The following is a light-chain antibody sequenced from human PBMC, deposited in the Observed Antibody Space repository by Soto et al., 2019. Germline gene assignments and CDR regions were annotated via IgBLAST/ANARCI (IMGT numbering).Light chain of an antibody. CDR1: QSVSST. J-gene: IGKJ4*01. CDR2: VAS. V-gene: IGKV3-15*01. CDR3: QQYNVWPLT. Sequence: EIVMTQSPATLSVSPGERATLSCRASQSVSSTLAWYQQKPGQTPKLLIYVASTRATGIPARFSGSGSGREFTLTISSLQSEEFAVYYCQQYNVWPLTFGGGTKVEFK.